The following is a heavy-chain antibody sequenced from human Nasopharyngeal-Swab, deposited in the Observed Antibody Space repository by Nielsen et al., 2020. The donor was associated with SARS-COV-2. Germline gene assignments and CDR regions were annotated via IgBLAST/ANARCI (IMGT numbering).Heavy chain of an antibody. V-gene: IGHV3-64*01. J-gene: IGHJ3*02. CDR3: ARTRRATVTTGAFDI. CDR2: ISSNGGST. CDR1: GFTFSSYA. Sequence: GGSLRLSCAASGFTFSSYAMHWVRQAPGKGLEYVSAISSNGGSTYYANSVKGRFTISRDNSKSTLYLQMGSLRAEDMAVYYCARTRRATVTTGAFDIWGQGTMVTVSS. D-gene: IGHD4-11*01.